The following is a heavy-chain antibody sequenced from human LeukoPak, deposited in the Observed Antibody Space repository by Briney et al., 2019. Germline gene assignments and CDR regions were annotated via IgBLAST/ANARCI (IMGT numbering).Heavy chain of an antibody. D-gene: IGHD4-17*01. V-gene: IGHV1-69*13. CDR1: GGTFSSYA. CDR2: IIPMFATA. Sequence: SVKVSCKASGGTFSSYAISWVRQAPGQGLEWMGGIIPMFATANYAPKFQDRVTITADESTSTAYMELRSLRSEDTAVYHCARGLHGDYGYFDYWGQGTLVTVSS. J-gene: IGHJ4*02. CDR3: ARGLHGDYGYFDY.